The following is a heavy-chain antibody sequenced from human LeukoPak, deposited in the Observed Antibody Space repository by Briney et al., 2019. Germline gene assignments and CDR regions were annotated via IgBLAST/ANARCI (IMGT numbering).Heavy chain of an antibody. D-gene: IGHD3-10*01. V-gene: IGHV4-59*08. Sequence: MASETLSLTCTVSGGSISNSYWSWIRQPPGKGLEWIGYIYYSGSTNYNPSLKSRVTISVDTSKNQFSLKLSSVTAADTAVYYCARRITMVRGVRGDGFDPWGQGTLVTVSS. J-gene: IGHJ5*02. CDR1: GGSISNSY. CDR2: IYYSGST. CDR3: ARRITMVRGVRGDGFDP.